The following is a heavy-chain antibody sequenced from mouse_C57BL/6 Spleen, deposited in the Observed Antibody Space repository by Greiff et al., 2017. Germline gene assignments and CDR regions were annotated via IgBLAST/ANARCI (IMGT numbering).Heavy chain of an antibody. D-gene: IGHD2-10*01. CDR1: GYTFTSYW. J-gene: IGHJ4*01. V-gene: IGHV1-64*01. CDR2: IHPNSGST. CDR3: ARGRLPSYAMDY. Sequence: QVQLQQPGAELVKPGASVTLSCKASGYTFTSYWMHWVKQRPGQGLEWIGMIHPNSGSTNYNAKFKSTATLTVDKSSSTAYMQRSSLTSEDSAVYYCARGRLPSYAMDYWGQGTSVTVSS.